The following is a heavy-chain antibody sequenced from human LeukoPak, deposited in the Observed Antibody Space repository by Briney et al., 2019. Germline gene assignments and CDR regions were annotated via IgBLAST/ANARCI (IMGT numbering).Heavy chain of an antibody. J-gene: IGHJ6*02. CDR1: GFTFSSYA. D-gene: IGHD4-17*01. Sequence: GGSLRLSCAASGFTFSSYAMHWVRQAPGKGLEWVAVISYDGSNKYYADSVKGRFTISRDNAKNSLYLQMNSLRAEDTAVYYCARGAQMVTTVTMAPGGMDVWGQGTTVTVSS. CDR2: ISYDGSNK. CDR3: ARGAQMVTTVTMAPGGMDV. V-gene: IGHV3-30-3*01.